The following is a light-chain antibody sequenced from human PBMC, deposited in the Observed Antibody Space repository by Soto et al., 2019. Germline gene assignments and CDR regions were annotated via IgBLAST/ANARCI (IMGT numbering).Light chain of an antibody. CDR1: QSVSSSY. V-gene: IGKV3-20*01. J-gene: IGKJ3*01. CDR3: QHYSSSPPEFT. Sequence: IVLTQSPGTLSLSPGERATLSCRASQSVSSSYLAWYQQRPGQAPRLLIFGASYRSTGIPDRFSGSGSGKDFTLTISRLEPEDFAVYYCQHYSSSPPEFTFGPGTKVDSK. CDR2: GAS.